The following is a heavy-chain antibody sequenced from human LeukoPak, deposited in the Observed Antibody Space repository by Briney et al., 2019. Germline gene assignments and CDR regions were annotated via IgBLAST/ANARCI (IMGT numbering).Heavy chain of an antibody. J-gene: IGHJ4*02. Sequence: GGSLRLSCAASGFTFSDYYMSWIRQAPGKGLEWVSYISSSGSTIYYADSVKGRFTISRDNAKNSLYLQMNNLRAEDTAVYCCATTTVTEEDYWGQGTLVTVSS. D-gene: IGHD4-17*01. V-gene: IGHV3-11*01. CDR3: ATTTVTEEDY. CDR2: ISSSGSTI. CDR1: GFTFSDYY.